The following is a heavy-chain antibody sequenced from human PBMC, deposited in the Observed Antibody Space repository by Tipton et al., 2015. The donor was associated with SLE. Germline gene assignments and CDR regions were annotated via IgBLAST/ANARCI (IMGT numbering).Heavy chain of an antibody. J-gene: IGHJ4*02. D-gene: IGHD5-18*01. CDR3: ARRQRGYSYAPFDN. Sequence: TLSLTCIVSGGSISSGDYYWGWIRQPPGKGLEWIGGIHHRGSTYYNPSLKSRFTISVDTSKNQFSLKLSCVTAADTAIYYCARRQRGYSYAPFDNWGQGTLVPVSS. V-gene: IGHV4-39*01. CDR2: IHHRGST. CDR1: GGSISSGDYY.